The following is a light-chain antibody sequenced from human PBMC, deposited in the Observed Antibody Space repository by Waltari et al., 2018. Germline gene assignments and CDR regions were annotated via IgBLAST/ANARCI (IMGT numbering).Light chain of an antibody. J-gene: IGLJ3*02. CDR3: ATWDDSLTGWV. Sequence: QSVLTQPPSASGTPGQRVTISCSGSSSNIGSYYVYWYQQLSGTAPKLLIYRNNERPSAGPDRFSGSKSGTSASLAITGLRSEDEAHYYCATWDDSLTGWVFGGGTKLAVL. CDR1: SSNIGSYY. V-gene: IGLV1-47*01. CDR2: RNN.